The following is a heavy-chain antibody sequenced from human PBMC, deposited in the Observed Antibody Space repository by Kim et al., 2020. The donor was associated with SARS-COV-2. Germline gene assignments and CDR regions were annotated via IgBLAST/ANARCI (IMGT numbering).Heavy chain of an antibody. Sequence: ASVKVSCKASGYTFAAYGTSWVRQARGQGLQWMGGIGAYNGMSDYGQTFHDRITMTTDISSSTAYLEVRSLRSDDTAIYFCARGGRGDHFYNGMDVWGQGTAVIVSS. V-gene: IGHV1-18*01. CDR2: IGAYNGMS. J-gene: IGHJ6*02. D-gene: IGHD2-21*02. CDR3: ARGGRGDHFYNGMDV. CDR1: GYTFAAYG.